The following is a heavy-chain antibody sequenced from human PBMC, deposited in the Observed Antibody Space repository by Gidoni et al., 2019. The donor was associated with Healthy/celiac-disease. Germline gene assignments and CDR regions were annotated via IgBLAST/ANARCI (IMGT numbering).Heavy chain of an antibody. CDR2: ISYDGSNK. Sequence: QVQLVESGGGVVQPGRSLRLSCAASGFTFSSYGMHWVRQAPGKGLEWVAVISYDGSNKYYADSVKGRFTISRDNSKNTLYLQMNSLRAEDTAVYYCAKDRVARGPLMDVWGQGTTVTVSS. CDR1: GFTFSSYG. V-gene: IGHV3-30*18. CDR3: AKDRVARGPLMDV. J-gene: IGHJ6*02. D-gene: IGHD2-15*01.